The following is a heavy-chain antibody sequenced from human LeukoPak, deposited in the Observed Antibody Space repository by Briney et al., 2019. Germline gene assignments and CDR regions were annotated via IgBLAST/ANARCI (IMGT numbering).Heavy chain of an antibody. CDR2: ISYDGSNK. CDR1: GFTFSSYA. D-gene: IGHD2-15*01. V-gene: IGHV3-30-3*01. CDR3: ARAYCSGGSCELDY. J-gene: IGHJ4*02. Sequence: GRSLRLSCAASGFTFSSYAMHWVRQAQGKGLEWVAVISYDGSNKYYADSVKGRFTISRDNSKNTLYLQMNSLRAEDTAVYYCARAYCSGGSCELDYWGQGTLVTVSS.